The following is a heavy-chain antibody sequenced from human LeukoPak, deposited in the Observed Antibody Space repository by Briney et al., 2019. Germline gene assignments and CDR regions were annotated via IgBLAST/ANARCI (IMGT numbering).Heavy chain of an antibody. J-gene: IGHJ4*02. D-gene: IGHD3-16*02. CDR3: ARDENDYVWGSYRPFDY. CDR1: VYTFTSYG. V-gene: IGHV1-18*01. Sequence: RASVKVSCKASVYTFTSYGISWVRQAPGQGLEWMGWISAYNGNTNYAQKLQGRVTMTTDTSTSTAYMELRSLRSDDTAVYYCARDENDYVWGSYRPFDYWGQGTLVTVSS. CDR2: ISAYNGNT.